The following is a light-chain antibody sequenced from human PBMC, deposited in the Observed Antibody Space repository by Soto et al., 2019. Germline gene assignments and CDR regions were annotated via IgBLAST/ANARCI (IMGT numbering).Light chain of an antibody. CDR2: RNG. Sequence: QSVLTQPPSASVTPGQRVTMSCSGSSSNIGTYYVDWYQQLPGTAPKLLIHRNGQRPSGVPDRFSGSKSGTSASLAISGLRSEDEADYYCATWDDRLRAYVIGAGTKVTVL. V-gene: IGLV1-47*01. CDR1: SSNIGTYY. CDR3: ATWDDRLRAYV. J-gene: IGLJ1*01.